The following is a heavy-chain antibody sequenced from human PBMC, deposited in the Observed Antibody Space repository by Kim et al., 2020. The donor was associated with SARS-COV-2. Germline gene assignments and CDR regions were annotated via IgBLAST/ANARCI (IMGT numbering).Heavy chain of an antibody. CDR2: ISGSGGST. J-gene: IGHJ6*03. Sequence: GGSLRLSCAASGFTFSSYAMSWVRQAPGKGLEWVSAISGSGGSTYYADSVKGRFTISRDNSKNTLYLQMNSLRAEDTAVYYCAKDLGITIIGVVSLTVSAMDGWGEGTTVTASS. CDR1: GFTFSSYA. CDR3: AKDLGITIIGVVSLTVSAMDG. D-gene: IGHD3-3*01. V-gene: IGHV3-23*01.